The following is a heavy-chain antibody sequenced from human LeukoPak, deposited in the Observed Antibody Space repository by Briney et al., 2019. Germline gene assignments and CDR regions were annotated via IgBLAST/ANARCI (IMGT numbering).Heavy chain of an antibody. Sequence: GGSLRLSCAASGLTFANHAMDWGRQAPGEGLEWVSLISGDAGSTYYADSVKGRFTISRDNSQNSLYLQMNRLLTEDTVFYYFVKVKCGGDCPSRYFDYWGQGTLVTVSS. D-gene: IGHD2-21*02. V-gene: IGHV3-43*02. J-gene: IGHJ4*02. CDR1: GLTFANHA. CDR2: ISGDAGST. CDR3: VKVKCGGDCPSRYFDY.